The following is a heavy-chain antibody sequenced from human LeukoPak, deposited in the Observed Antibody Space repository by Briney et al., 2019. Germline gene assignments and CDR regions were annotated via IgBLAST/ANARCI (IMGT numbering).Heavy chain of an antibody. CDR2: ISYDGSNK. V-gene: IGHV3-30-3*01. Sequence: GRSLRLSCAASGFTFSSYAMHWVRQAPGKGLEWVAVISYDGSNKYYADSVKGRSTISRDNSKNTLYLQMNSLRAEDTAVYYCARDPMRYCSSTSCYIPGYWGQGTLVTVSS. J-gene: IGHJ4*02. CDR1: GFTFSSYA. CDR3: ARDPMRYCSSTSCYIPGY. D-gene: IGHD2-2*02.